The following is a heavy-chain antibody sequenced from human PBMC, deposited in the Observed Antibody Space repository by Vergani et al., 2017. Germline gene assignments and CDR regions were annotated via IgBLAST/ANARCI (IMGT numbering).Heavy chain of an antibody. D-gene: IGHD2-21*01. CDR1: GGSFSSGGQS. J-gene: IGHJ3*01. V-gene: IGHV4-61*02. CDR3: ARDCGEYDKDALDV. CDR2: IYTSGAT. Sequence: QVQLQESGPGLVKPSQTLSLTCTVSGGSFSSGGQSWTWLRQSAGKGLEWIGRIYTSGATHYNPSLRSRAIMSVDASKKQVSLKLTSVTAADTAVYYCARDCGEYDKDALDVWGQGTKVTGTS.